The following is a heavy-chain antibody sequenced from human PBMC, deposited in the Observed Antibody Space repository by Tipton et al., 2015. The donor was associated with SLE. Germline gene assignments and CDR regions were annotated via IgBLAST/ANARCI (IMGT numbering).Heavy chain of an antibody. V-gene: IGHV4-59*07. J-gene: IGHJ6*02. CDR2: IYYSGST. CDR3: ARIPSLYSGTYYYYYGMDV. Sequence: TLSLTCTVSGASISNYYWSWIRQPPGKGLEWIGYIYYSGSTHYNPSLKSRVTISVDTSKNQFSLKLSSVTAADTAVYYCARIPSLYSGTYYYYYGMDVWGQGTAVTVSS. CDR1: GASISNYY. D-gene: IGHD1-26*01.